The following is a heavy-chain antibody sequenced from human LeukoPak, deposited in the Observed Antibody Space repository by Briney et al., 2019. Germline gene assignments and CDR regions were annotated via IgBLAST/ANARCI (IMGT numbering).Heavy chain of an antibody. CDR3: ARDHPVQLWLLGY. CDR1: GYAFTSYA. J-gene: IGHJ4*02. V-gene: IGHV1-3*01. CDR2: INAGNGNT. Sequence: ASVKVSCKASGYAFTSYAMHWVRQAPGQRLEWMGWINAGNGNTKYSQKFQGRVTITRDTSASTAYMELSSLRSEDTAVYYCARDHPVQLWLLGYWGQGTLVTVSS. D-gene: IGHD5-18*01.